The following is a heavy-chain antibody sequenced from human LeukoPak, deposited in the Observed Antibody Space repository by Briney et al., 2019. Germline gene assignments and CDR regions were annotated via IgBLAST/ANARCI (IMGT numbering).Heavy chain of an antibody. D-gene: IGHD5-12*01. V-gene: IGHV1-2*02. J-gene: IGHJ3*02. CDR2: INHNSGGT. Sequence: GASVTVSCKASGYTFTDYYMHWVRQAPGQGVEWRGWINHNSGGTNYAQKLKGSVTMTRDTSISTAYMGISRLRSDDSAVYYFARKSGYSGYDSDAFDIWGQGTMVTVSS. CDR3: ARKSGYSGYDSDAFDI. CDR1: GYTFTDYY.